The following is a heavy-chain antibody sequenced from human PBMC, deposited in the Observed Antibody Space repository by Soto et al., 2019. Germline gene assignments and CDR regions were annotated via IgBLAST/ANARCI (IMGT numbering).Heavy chain of an antibody. CDR3: ARAAVVVNYGDYGSYYYYGMDV. CDR1: GYTFTGYY. CDR2: INPNSGGT. D-gene: IGHD4-17*01. Sequence: ASVKVSCKASGYTFTGYYMHWVRQAPGQGLEWMGWINPNSGGTNYAQKFQGRVTMTRDTSISTAYMELSRLRSDDTAVYYCARAAVVVNYGDYGSYYYYGMDVWGQGTTVTVYS. J-gene: IGHJ6*02. V-gene: IGHV1-2*02.